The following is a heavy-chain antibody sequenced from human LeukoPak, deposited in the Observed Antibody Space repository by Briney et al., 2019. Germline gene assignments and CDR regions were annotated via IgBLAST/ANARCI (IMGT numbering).Heavy chain of an antibody. CDR1: GGTFSSYA. Sequence: SVKVSCKASGGTFSSYAIIWVRQAPGQGLEWMGGIIPIFGTANYAQKFQGRVTITTDESTSTAYMELSSLRSEDTAVYYCAREAAAGTWFDPWGQGTLVTVSS. CDR2: IIPIFGTA. CDR3: AREAAAGTWFDP. V-gene: IGHV1-69*05. D-gene: IGHD6-13*01. J-gene: IGHJ5*02.